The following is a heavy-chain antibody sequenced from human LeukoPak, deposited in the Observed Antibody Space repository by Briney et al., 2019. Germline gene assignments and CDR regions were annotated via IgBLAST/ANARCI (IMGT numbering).Heavy chain of an antibody. Sequence: FTGXWMHWVRQAPGQGREWMGVISPSGGSTSYAQKFKGRVSLTRDMSTSTDYLELSSLRAEDTAVYYCARLYLPATRFDYWGQGTLVTVSS. CDR3: ARLYLPATRFDY. J-gene: IGHJ4*02. D-gene: IGHD5-24*01. CDR2: ISPSGGST. V-gene: IGHV1-46*01. CDR1: FTGXW.